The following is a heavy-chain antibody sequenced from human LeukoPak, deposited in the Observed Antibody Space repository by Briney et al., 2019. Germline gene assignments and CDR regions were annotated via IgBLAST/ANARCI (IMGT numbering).Heavy chain of an antibody. Sequence: PSETLSLTCTVSGGSISSYYWSWIRQPAGKGLEWIGRIYTSGSTNYNPSLKSRVTMLVDTSKNQFSLKLSSVTAADTAVYYCARGGYSYGVHDAFDIWGQGTMVTVSS. D-gene: IGHD5-18*01. J-gene: IGHJ3*02. CDR3: ARGGYSYGVHDAFDI. CDR2: IYTSGST. CDR1: GGSISSYY. V-gene: IGHV4-4*07.